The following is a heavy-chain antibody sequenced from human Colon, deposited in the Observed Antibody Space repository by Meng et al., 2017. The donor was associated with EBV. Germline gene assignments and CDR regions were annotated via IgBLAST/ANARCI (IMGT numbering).Heavy chain of an antibody. Sequence: QVQLVQSGSELNKPEASMKVSCKASGFTFVSYTLNWVRQAPGQGLEWMGWINTNTGNPTYAQGFTGRFVFSLDTAVSTAYLQISSLKAEDTAMYYCARDDNGAPDYWGQGTLVTVSS. CDR2: INTNTGNP. CDR1: GFTFVSYT. V-gene: IGHV7-4-1*02. J-gene: IGHJ4*02. CDR3: ARDDNGAPDY. D-gene: IGHD1-14*01.